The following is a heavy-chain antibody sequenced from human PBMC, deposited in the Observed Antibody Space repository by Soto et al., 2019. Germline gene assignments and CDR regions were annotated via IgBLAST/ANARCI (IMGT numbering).Heavy chain of an antibody. D-gene: IGHD3-10*01. V-gene: IGHV1-69*13. Sequence: ASVKVSCKASGGTFSSYAISWVRQAPGQGLEWMGGIIPIFGTANYAQKFQGRVTITADESTSTAYMELSSLRSEDAAVYYCARDYYGSGSYRGGWFDPWGQGTLVTVSS. CDR1: GGTFSSYA. CDR3: ARDYYGSGSYRGGWFDP. J-gene: IGHJ5*02. CDR2: IIPIFGTA.